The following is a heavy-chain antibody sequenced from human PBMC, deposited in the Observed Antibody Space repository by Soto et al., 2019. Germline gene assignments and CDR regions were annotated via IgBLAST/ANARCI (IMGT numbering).Heavy chain of an antibody. CDR3: GRGRDLYGMDL. Sequence: PSETLSLTCTVSGGSVSSGSYHWSWIRQPPGKGLEWIGYIYYTGSTNYNPSLKSRVTISVDTSKNQFSLKLSSVTAADTAVYYCGRGRDLYGMDLWGQGTTVTVSS. CDR1: GGSVSSGSYH. J-gene: IGHJ6*02. V-gene: IGHV4-61*01. CDR2: IYYTGST.